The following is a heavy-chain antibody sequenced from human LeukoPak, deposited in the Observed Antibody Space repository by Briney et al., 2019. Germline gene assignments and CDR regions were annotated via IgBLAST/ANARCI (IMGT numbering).Heavy chain of an antibody. CDR3: ARDMITFGGVIGYYFDY. J-gene: IGHJ4*02. CDR2: ISGSGGST. D-gene: IGHD3-16*02. V-gene: IGHV3-23*01. CDR1: GFTFSSYA. Sequence: GGSLRLSCAASGFTFSSYAMSWVRQAPGKGLEWVSGISGSGGSTYYADSVKGRFTISRDNSKNTLYLQINSLRAEDTAVYYCARDMITFGGVIGYYFDYWGQGNLVTVSS.